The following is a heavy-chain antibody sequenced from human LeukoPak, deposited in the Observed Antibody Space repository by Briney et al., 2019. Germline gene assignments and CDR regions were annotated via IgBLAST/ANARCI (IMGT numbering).Heavy chain of an antibody. D-gene: IGHD4-17*01. Sequence: ASVKVSCKASGYTFTGYYMHWVRQAPGQGLEWMEWINPNSGGTNYAQKFQGRVTMTRDTSISTAYMELSRLRSDDTAVYYCARVGTTVTPDDAFDIWGQGTMVTVSS. CDR2: INPNSGGT. CDR1: GYTFTGYY. CDR3: ARVGTTVTPDDAFDI. V-gene: IGHV1-2*02. J-gene: IGHJ3*02.